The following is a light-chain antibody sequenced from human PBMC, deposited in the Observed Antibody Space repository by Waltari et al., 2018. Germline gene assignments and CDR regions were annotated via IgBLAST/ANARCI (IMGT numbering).Light chain of an antibody. CDR1: SGDVGNYNL. CDR2: EGT. J-gene: IGLJ3*02. Sequence: QSALTQPASVSGSPGQSVTISVTETSGDVGNYNLVPWYQQPPGKVPQRMSYEGTKRPSGVSNRFSGSKSGNTASLTISGLQAEDEADYYCCSFASTSTLNWVFGGGTKLTVL. CDR3: CSFASTSTLNWV. V-gene: IGLV2-23*01.